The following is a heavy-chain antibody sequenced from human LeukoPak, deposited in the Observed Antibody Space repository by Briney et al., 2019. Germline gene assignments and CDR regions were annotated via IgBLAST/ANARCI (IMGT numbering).Heavy chain of an antibody. V-gene: IGHV3-23*01. CDR1: GFTFSKHN. D-gene: IGHD3-9*01. CDR3: AKDGGEYYDILTGYYPRLYYMDV. J-gene: IGHJ6*03. CDR2: ISGSGGST. Sequence: GGSLRLSCVASGFTFSKHNMHWVRQAPGKGLEWVSAISGSGGSTYYADSVKGRFTISRDNSKNTLYLQMNSLRAEDTAVYYCAKDGGEYYDILTGYYPRLYYMDVWGKGTTVTISS.